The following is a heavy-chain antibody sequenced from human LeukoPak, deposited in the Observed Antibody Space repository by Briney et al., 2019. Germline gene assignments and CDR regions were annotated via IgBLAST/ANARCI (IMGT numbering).Heavy chain of an antibody. CDR1: GGSISSYY. D-gene: IGHD4-23*01. Sequence: SETLSLTCTVSGGSISSYYWSWIRQPPGKGLEWIEYIYYSGSTNYNPSLKSRVTISVDTSKNQFSLKLSSVTAADTAVYYCARGGDYGGKKPPFDYWGQGTLVTVSS. V-gene: IGHV4-59*01. CDR3: ARGGDYGGKKPPFDY. CDR2: IYYSGST. J-gene: IGHJ4*02.